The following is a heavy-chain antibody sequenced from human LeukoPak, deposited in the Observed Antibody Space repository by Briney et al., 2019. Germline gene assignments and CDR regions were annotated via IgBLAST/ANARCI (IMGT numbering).Heavy chain of an antibody. Sequence: GGSLRLSCAASGFTFSSYEMNWVRQAPGKGLEWVSYISSTGSTIYYADSVKGRFTISRDNAKNSLYLQLNSLRAEDTAVYYCARVHRSSAWKFDSWGQGTLVTASS. V-gene: IGHV3-48*03. CDR2: ISSTGSTI. J-gene: IGHJ4*02. CDR1: GFTFSSYE. D-gene: IGHD6-19*01. CDR3: ARVHRSSAWKFDS.